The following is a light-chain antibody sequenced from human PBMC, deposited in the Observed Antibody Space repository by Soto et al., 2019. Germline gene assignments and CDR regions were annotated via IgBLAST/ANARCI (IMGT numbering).Light chain of an antibody. J-gene: IGLJ3*02. Sequence: QSVLTQPPSASGTTGKRVTIPCSGSSSNIGSNFVHWYQQLPGTAPKVLVYRNDQRPSGVPYRVSGSKSGTSASLAISGLRSEDEADYFCAAWDDSLKGPVFGGGTKRTVL. V-gene: IGLV1-47*01. CDR2: RND. CDR1: SSNIGSNF. CDR3: AAWDDSLKGPV.